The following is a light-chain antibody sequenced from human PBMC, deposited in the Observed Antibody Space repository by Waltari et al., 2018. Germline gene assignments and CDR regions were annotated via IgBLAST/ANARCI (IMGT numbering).Light chain of an antibody. J-gene: IGLJ3*02. CDR2: RKI. V-gene: IGLV1-47*01. CDR3: ASWDDSLSHWV. Sequence: YPDHPGSAPKLLIIRKIHRSSGVPDRFTASKSGTSASLAISGLRSEDEGYYYCASWDDSLSHWVFGGGTKVTVL.